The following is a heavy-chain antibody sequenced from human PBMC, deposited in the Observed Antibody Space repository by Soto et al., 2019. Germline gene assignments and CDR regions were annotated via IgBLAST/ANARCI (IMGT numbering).Heavy chain of an antibody. CDR3: AREPAFGGWSLFDY. CDR2: INPNSGGT. D-gene: IGHD2-15*01. Sequence: ASVKVSCKASGYTSTGYYMHWVRQAPGQGLEWMGWINPNSGGTNYAQKFQGWVTMNKDTSISTAYMELSRLRSDDTAEYKCAREPAFGGWSLFDYGGQGTLFTVSS. CDR1: GYTSTGYY. V-gene: IGHV1-2*04. J-gene: IGHJ4*02.